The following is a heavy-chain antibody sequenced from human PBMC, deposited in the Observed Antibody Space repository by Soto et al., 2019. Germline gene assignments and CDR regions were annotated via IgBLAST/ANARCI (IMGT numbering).Heavy chain of an antibody. CDR3: ARGASSFDN. Sequence: TGGSLRLSCAASGISVGTNYLTWVRQAPGKGLEWVSFIYSDGTTYYADSVKGRFTISRDTSNNTLYLQMNSLRAEDTAVYYCARGASSFDNWGQGTLVTVSS. CDR2: IYSDGTT. CDR1: GISVGTNY. V-gene: IGHV3-53*01. J-gene: IGHJ4*02.